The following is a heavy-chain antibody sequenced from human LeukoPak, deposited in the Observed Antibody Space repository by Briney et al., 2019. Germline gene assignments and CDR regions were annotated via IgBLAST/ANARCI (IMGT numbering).Heavy chain of an antibody. V-gene: IGHV1-2*02. CDR3: ARRGYSYGYEDY. CDR2: INPNSGGT. Sequence: ASVKVSCKASGYTFTGYYMNWGRQAPGQGLEWMGWINPNSGGTNYAQKFQGRVTMTRDTSISTAYMELSRLRSDDTAVYYCARRGYSYGYEDYWGQGTLVTVSS. D-gene: IGHD5-18*01. CDR1: GYTFTGYY. J-gene: IGHJ4*02.